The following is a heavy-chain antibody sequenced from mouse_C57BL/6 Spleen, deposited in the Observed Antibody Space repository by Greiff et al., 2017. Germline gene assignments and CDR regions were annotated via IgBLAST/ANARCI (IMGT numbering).Heavy chain of an antibody. CDR2: IHPNSGST. Sequence: VQLQQPGAELVKPGASVKLSCTASGYTFTSYWMHWVKQRPGQGLEWIGMIHPNSGSTNYNEKFKSKATLTVDKSSSTAYMQLSSLTSEDSAVYYCALGLRGWYFDVWGTGTTVTVSS. CDR3: ALGLRGWYFDV. V-gene: IGHV1-64*01. J-gene: IGHJ1*03. CDR1: GYTFTSYW. D-gene: IGHD2-4*01.